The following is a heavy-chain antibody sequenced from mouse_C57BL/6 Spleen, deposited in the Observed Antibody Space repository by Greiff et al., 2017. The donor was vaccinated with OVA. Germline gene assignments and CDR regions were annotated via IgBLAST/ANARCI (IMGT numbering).Heavy chain of an antibody. CDR2: INPSSGYT. CDR3: ARSPDYYGSSYYFDD. V-gene: IGHV1-4*01. D-gene: IGHD1-1*01. Sequence: QVQLQQSGAELARPGASVKMSCKASGYTFTSYTMHWVKQRPGQGLEWIGYINPSSGYTTYNQKFKDKATLTADKSSSTAYMQLSSLTSEDSAVYYCARSPDYYGSSYYFDDWGQGTTLTVSS. CDR1: GYTFTSYT. J-gene: IGHJ2*01.